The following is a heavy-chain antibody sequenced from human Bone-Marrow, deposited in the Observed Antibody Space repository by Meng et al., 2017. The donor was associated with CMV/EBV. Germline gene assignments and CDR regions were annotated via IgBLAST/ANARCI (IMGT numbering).Heavy chain of an antibody. V-gene: IGHV3-21*01. CDR3: ARGGCCSSTSCPYYYYYYGMDV. CDR1: GFTFSSYR. Sequence: GGSLRFSCAASGFTFSSYRMNWVRQAPGKGLEWVSSISSSSSYIYYAGSVKGRFTISRENAKNTLYLQMNSLRAEDTAVYYCARGGCCSSTSCPYYYYYYGMDVWGQGTTVTVSS. J-gene: IGHJ6*02. D-gene: IGHD2-2*01. CDR2: ISSSSSYI.